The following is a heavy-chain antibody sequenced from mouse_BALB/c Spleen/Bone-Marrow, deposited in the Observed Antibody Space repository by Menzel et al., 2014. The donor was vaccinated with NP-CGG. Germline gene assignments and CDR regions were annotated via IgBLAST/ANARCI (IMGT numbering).Heavy chain of an antibody. D-gene: IGHD1-1*01. Sequence: EMQGVESGGGLVQPGGSLKLSCVASGFTFSSYGMSWVRQTPDKRLELVATINNNGGSTYYPDSVKGQFTISRDNAKNTLYLQMSSLKSEDTAMYYCARVYGWYFDVWGAGTTVTVSS. J-gene: IGHJ1*01. V-gene: IGHV5-6-3*01. CDR2: INNNGGST. CDR1: GFTFSSYG. CDR3: ARVYGWYFDV.